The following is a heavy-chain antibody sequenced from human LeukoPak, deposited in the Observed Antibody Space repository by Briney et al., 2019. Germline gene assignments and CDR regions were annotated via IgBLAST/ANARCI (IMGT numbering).Heavy chain of an antibody. CDR2: IYYSGST. J-gene: IGHJ4*02. CDR3: ARATTYYDFWCGATETYYFDY. CDR1: GGSVSSYY. V-gene: IGHV4-59*02. Sequence: SETLSLICTVSGGSVSSYYWSWIRQPPGKGLEWIGFIYYSGSTRYNPSLKSRVTISIDTSKNQFSLKLTSMTAADTAVYYCARATTYYDFWCGATETYYFDYWGQGTLVTVSS. D-gene: IGHD3-3*01.